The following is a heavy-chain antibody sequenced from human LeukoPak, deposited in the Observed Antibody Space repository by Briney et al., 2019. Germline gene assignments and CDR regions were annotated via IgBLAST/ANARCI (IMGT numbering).Heavy chain of an antibody. CDR1: GFTFSSYG. D-gene: IGHD6-13*01. CDR3: ARSGSPPSPLDY. Sequence: PGGSLRLSCAASGFTFSSYGMHWVRQAPGKGLEWVAVIWYDGSNKYYADSVKGRFTISRDNSKNTLYPQMNSLRAEDTAVYYCARSGSPPSPLDYWGQGTLVTVSS. CDR2: IWYDGSNK. V-gene: IGHV3-33*01. J-gene: IGHJ4*02.